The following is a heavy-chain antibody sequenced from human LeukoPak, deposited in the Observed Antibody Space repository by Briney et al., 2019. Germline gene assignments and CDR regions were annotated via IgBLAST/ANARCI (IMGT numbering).Heavy chain of an antibody. V-gene: IGHV4-4*07. D-gene: IGHD3-3*01. CDR2: IYTSGST. CDR3: ARGAYDFWSGYYHDAFDI. J-gene: IGHJ3*02. CDR1: GGSISSYY. Sequence: PSETLSLTCTVSGGSISSYYWSWIRQPAGKGLEWIGRIYTSGSTNYNPSLKSRVTMPVDTSKNQFSLKLSSVTAADTAVYYCARGAYDFWSGYYHDAFDIWGQGTMVTVSS.